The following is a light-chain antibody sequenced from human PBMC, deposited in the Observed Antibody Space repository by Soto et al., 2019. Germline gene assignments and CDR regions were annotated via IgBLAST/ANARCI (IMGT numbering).Light chain of an antibody. CDR1: SGYSSYA. V-gene: IGLV4-69*01. CDR2: LNSEGSH. J-gene: IGLJ7*01. Sequence: QLVLTQSPSASAALGASVKLTCTGSSGYSSYAIAWHQQQPEKGPRYLMTLNSEGSHSKGDGIPDRFSGSSSGAERYRTIFSLRSEDEADYYCQTWGTGIAVFGGGTQLTVL. CDR3: QTWGTGIAV.